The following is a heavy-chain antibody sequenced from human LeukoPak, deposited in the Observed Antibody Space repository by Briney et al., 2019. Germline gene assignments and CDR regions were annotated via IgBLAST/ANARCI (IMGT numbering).Heavy chain of an antibody. CDR3: ARGSNDYRDYSFDY. V-gene: IGHV6-1*01. Sequence: SQTLSLTCAISGDSVSSNSAAWNWIRQSPSRGLEWLGGTYYRSKWSNNYAVSVKSRITINSDTSKNQFALQLNSVTPEDTAVYYCARGSNDYRDYSFDYWGQGTLVTVSS. CDR1: GDSVSSNSAA. D-gene: IGHD4-17*01. J-gene: IGHJ4*02. CDR2: TYYRSKWSN.